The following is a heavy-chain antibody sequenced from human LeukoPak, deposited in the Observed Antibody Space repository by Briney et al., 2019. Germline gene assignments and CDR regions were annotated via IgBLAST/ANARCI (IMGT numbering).Heavy chain of an antibody. D-gene: IGHD5-12*01. CDR3: ARANSGYDLAAAGPFDY. CDR1: GFTFSSYA. CDR2: ISYDGSNK. J-gene: IGHJ4*02. Sequence: GRSLRLSCAASGFTFSSYAMHWVRQAPGKGLEWVAVISYDGSNKYYADSVKGRFTISRDNSKNTLYLQMNSLRAEDTAVYYCARANSGYDLAAAGPFDYWGQGTLVTVSS. V-gene: IGHV3-30-3*01.